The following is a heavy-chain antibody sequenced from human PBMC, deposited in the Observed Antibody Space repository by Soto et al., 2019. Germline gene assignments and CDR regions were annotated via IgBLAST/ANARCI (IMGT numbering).Heavy chain of an antibody. D-gene: IGHD6-19*01. CDR1: GGSFSGYY. CDR2: INHSGST. CDR3: ARRIAVAPHNV. V-gene: IGHV4-34*01. J-gene: IGHJ4*02. Sequence: SENLSLTCAVYGGSFSGYYWSWIRQPPGKGLEWIGEINHSGSTNYNPSLKSRVTISVDTSKNQFSLKLSSVTAADTAVYYCARRIAVAPHNVWSQGTLVIVSS.